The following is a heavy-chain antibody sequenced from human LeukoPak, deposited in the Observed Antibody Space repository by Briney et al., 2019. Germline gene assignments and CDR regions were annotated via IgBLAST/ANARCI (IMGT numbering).Heavy chain of an antibody. CDR1: GGSISSYY. CDR2: IYTSGST. J-gene: IGHJ4*02. D-gene: IGHD3-3*01. CDR3: AREGPRDYDFWGGYPMWDY. Sequence: SETLSLTCTVSGGSISSYYWSWIRQPAGKGLEWIGRIYTSGSTNYNPSLKSRVTMSVDTSKNQFSLKLSSVTAADTAVYYCAREGPRDYDFWGGYPMWDYWGQGTLVTVSS. V-gene: IGHV4-4*07.